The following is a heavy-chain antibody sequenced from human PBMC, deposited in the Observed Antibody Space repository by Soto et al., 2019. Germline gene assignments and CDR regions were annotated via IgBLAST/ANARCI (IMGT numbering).Heavy chain of an antibody. CDR3: ASVTFGGVVLAH. D-gene: IGHD3-16*01. CDR2: VYFNGNT. V-gene: IGHV4-59*01. CDR1: AASFSKYY. Sequence: PSETLSLTCTVSAASFSKYYWTWIRQPPGKGLEWIGYVYFNGNTNYNPSLKRRVSISIDTSKNQISLTLNSVTAADTAVYYCASVTFGGVVLAHWGQGTLATVSS. J-gene: IGHJ4*02.